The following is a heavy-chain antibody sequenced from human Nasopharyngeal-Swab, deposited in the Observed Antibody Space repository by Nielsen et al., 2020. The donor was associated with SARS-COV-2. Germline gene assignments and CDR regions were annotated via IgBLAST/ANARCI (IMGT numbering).Heavy chain of an antibody. Sequence: GESLKISCAVSGFTVSNNYMSWVRQAPGKGLEWVSVMYIGGGTFYADSVKGRFTISRDNSKNTLYLQMNTLRVEDTAVYYCARDASGPGYWGQGTLVTVSS. V-gene: IGHV3-53*01. D-gene: IGHD1-14*01. J-gene: IGHJ4*02. CDR3: ARDASGPGY. CDR1: GFTVSNNY. CDR2: MYIGGGT.